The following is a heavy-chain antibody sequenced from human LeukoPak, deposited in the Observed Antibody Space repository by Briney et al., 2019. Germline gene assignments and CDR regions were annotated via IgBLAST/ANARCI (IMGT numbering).Heavy chain of an antibody. D-gene: IGHD4-17*01. V-gene: IGHV4-39*07. Sequence: SETLSLTCTVSGGSISSSSYYWGWIRQPPGKGLEWIGSIYYSGSTYYNPSLKSRVTISVDTSKNQFSLKLSSVSAADTAVYYCARVHAGDDYGDYRGQGTLVTVSS. CDR1: GGSISSSSYY. CDR3: ARVHAGDDYGDY. CDR2: IYYSGST. J-gene: IGHJ4*02.